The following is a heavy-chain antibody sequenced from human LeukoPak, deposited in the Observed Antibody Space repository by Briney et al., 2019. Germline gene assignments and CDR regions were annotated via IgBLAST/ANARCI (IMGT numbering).Heavy chain of an antibody. CDR3: ARQRRTAIAVAGKPPYYYYMDV. CDR2: IYPGDSDT. CDR1: GYRFTSYW. D-gene: IGHD6-19*01. J-gene: IGHJ6*03. V-gene: IGHV5-51*01. Sequence: GESLKISCKGSGYRFTSYWIGWVRQMPGKGLEWMGIIYPGDSDTRYSPSFQGQVTISADKSISTAYLQWSSLKASDTAMHYCARQRRTAIAVAGKPPYYYYMDVWGKGTTVTISS.